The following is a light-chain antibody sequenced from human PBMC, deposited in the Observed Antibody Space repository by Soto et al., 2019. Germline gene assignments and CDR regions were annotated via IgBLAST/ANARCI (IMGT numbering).Light chain of an antibody. V-gene: IGKV3-11*01. CDR3: QQRSKWPLT. Sequence: ILVTQPPATLSFSPGERATLSCRASQSVSSYLAWYQQKPGQAPRLLISDASNRATGIPARFSGSGSGTDFTLTISSLEPEDFAVYYCQQRSKWPLTFGQGTRLEIK. J-gene: IGKJ5*01. CDR1: QSVSSY. CDR2: DAS.